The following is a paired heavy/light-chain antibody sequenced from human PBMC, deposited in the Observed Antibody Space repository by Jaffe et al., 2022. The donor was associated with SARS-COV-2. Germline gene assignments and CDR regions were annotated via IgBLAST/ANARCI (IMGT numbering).Light chain of an antibody. Sequence: DVQLTQSPSSLSASVGDRVTITCRASQSITGFLNWYQQKSGKAPNLLIYAASSLQSGVPPRFSGSGSGTDFTLTISSLQPEDFATYYCQQSYSTPWTFGHGTKVEIK. J-gene: IGKJ1*01. CDR3: QQSYSTPWT. CDR1: QSITGF. V-gene: IGKV1-39*01. CDR2: AAS.
Heavy chain of an antibody. CDR2: TYYRSKWYN. V-gene: IGHV6-1*01. CDR3: AREVEYYGSATYLHWIDP. D-gene: IGHD3-10*01. Sequence: QVQLQQSGPGLVKPSQTLSLTCAISGDSVASNGAAWNWIRQSPSRGLEWLGRTYYRSKWYNDYALSVKSRITINPDTSKNQFSLQLNSVTPEDTAVYYCAREVEYYGSATYLHWIDPWGQGTLVTVSS. J-gene: IGHJ5*02. CDR1: GDSVASNGAA.